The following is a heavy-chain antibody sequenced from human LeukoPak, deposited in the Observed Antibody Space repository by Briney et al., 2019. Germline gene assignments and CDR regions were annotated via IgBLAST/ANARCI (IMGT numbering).Heavy chain of an antibody. J-gene: IGHJ2*01. CDR2: IYPGDPDT. Sequence: GESLKISCKGSGYSFSIYSIGWVRQMPGKGLEWMGIIYPGDPDTRYSPSFQGQVTISADKSISTAYLQWSSLKASDTAMYYCARLSSFYDILTGYSNWYIDLWGRGTLVTVSS. D-gene: IGHD3-9*01. CDR1: GYSFSIYS. CDR3: ARLSSFYDILTGYSNWYIDL. V-gene: IGHV5-51*01.